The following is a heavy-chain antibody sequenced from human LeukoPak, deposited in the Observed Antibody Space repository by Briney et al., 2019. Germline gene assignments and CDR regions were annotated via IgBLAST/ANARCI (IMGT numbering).Heavy chain of an antibody. CDR3: ARDSRPLRRYYYYGMDV. CDR1: GGSISSYY. V-gene: IGHV4-59*01. J-gene: IGHJ6*02. Sequence: SETLSLTCTVSGGSISSYYWSWLRQPPGKGLEWIGYIYYSGSTNYNPSLKSRVTISVDTSKNQFSLKLSSVTAADTAVYYCARDSRPLRRYYYYGMDVWGQGTTVTVSS. CDR2: IYYSGST.